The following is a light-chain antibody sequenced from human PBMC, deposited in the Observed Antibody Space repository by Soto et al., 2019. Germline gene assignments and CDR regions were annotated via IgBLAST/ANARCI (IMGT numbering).Light chain of an antibody. J-gene: IGKJ4*01. CDR2: GAS. CDR3: QQYGSSPPN. CDR1: QSVSSSY. V-gene: IGKV3-20*01. Sequence: EIVLTQSPGTLSLSPGERATLSCRASQSVSSSYLAWYQQKPGQAPRPLIYGASSRATGIPDRFSGSGSGTDFTLTISRLEPEDFAVYYCQQYGSSPPNFGGGTKVDIK.